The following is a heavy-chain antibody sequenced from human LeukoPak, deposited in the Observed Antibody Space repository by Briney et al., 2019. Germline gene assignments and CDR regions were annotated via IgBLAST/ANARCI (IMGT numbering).Heavy chain of an antibody. CDR1: GFTFSSYA. J-gene: IGHJ3*01. D-gene: IGHD3-22*01. Sequence: GGSLRLSCAASGFTFSSYAMNWVRQAPGKGLEWVSYISNSGNTIYYADSVKGRFTISRDNAKNSLYLQMNSLRAEDTAVYYCSAGEGYYDSSDYYSAWAFNVWGQGTMVTVSS. CDR2: ISNSGNTI. V-gene: IGHV3-48*04. CDR3: SAGEGYYDSSDYYSAWAFNV.